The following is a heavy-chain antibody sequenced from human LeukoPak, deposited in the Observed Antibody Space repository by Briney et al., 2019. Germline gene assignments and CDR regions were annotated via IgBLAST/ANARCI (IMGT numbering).Heavy chain of an antibody. J-gene: IGHJ4*02. CDR1: GYTFTGYF. V-gene: IGHV1-2*02. CDR2: INPNSGAT. Sequence: ASVKVSCKASGYTFTGYFLNWVRQAPGQGLEWMGWINPNSGATNYAPRFQGRVTMTRDTSITTAYMELSSLRSDDTAVYYCAIKFVVPAAFDYWGPGTVVTVSS. D-gene: IGHD2-2*01. CDR3: AIKFVVPAAFDY.